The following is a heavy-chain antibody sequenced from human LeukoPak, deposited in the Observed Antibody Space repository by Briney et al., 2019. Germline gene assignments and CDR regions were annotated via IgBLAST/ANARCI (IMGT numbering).Heavy chain of an antibody. Sequence: GASVTVSCKASEFSFTDYHIHWVRQAPGQRLEWMGWINPNSGGTKYAQQFQGRVTMTRDTSIRTFYMELSRLTSDDTAVYYCARGPRTGDFDYWGQGTLVTVSS. CDR2: INPNSGGT. CDR1: EFSFTDYH. J-gene: IGHJ4*02. D-gene: IGHD7-27*01. V-gene: IGHV1-2*02. CDR3: ARGPRTGDFDY.